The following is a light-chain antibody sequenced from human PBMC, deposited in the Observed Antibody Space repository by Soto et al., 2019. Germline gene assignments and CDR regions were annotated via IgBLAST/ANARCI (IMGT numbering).Light chain of an antibody. CDR2: DDD. CDR1: GGSIASNF. CDR3: QSYDSSNVV. J-gene: IGLJ2*01. V-gene: IGLV6-57*04. Sequence: NFMLTQPHSVSESPGKTVTISCTRAGGSIASNFVQWYQQRPGSAPTSVIYDDDQRPSGVPDRFSGSIDSSSNSASLTISGLKTEDEADYYCQSYDSSNVVFGGGTMLTVL.